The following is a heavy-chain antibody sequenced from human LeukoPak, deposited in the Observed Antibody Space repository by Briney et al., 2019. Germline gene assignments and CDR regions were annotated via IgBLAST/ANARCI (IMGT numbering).Heavy chain of an antibody. CDR1: GGSISSSSYY. D-gene: IGHD3-3*01. CDR3: ARQMTFAKEWSDAFDI. CDR2: IYYSGST. V-gene: IGHV4-39*01. J-gene: IGHJ3*02. Sequence: PSETLSLTCTVSGGSISSSSYYWGWIRQPPGKGLEWIGSIYYSGSTYYNPSLKSRVTISVDTSKNQFSLKLSSVTAADTAVYYCARQMTFAKEWSDAFDIWGQGTMVTVSS.